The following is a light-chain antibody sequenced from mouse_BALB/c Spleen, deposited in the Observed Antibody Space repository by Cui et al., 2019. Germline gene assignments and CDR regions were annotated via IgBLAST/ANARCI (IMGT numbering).Light chain of an antibody. V-gene: IGKV2-116*01. CDR1: KNLLHSNGITY. J-gene: IGKJ5*01. Sequence: DIVMTQAAFSNPVTLGTSASISCRSSKNLLHSNGITYLYWYLQRPGQSPQLLIYRVSNLASGVPNRFSGSESGTDFTLRISRVEAEDVGVYYCAQLLELPLTFGAGTKLELK. CDR2: RVS. CDR3: AQLLELPLT.